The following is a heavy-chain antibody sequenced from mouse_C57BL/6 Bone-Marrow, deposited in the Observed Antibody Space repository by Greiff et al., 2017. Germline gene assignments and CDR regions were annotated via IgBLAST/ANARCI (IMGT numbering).Heavy chain of an antibody. J-gene: IGHJ3*01. Sequence: VQLQQPGAELVKPGASVKLSCKASGYTFTSYWMHWVKQRPGRGLEWIGRIDPNSGGTKYNEKFKSKATLTVDKPSSTAYMQLSSLTSEDSAVYYFARTFLLITTVWGFAYWGQGTLVTVSA. CDR2: IDPNSGGT. CDR1: GYTFTSYW. D-gene: IGHD1-1*01. V-gene: IGHV1-72*01. CDR3: ARTFLLITTVWGFAY.